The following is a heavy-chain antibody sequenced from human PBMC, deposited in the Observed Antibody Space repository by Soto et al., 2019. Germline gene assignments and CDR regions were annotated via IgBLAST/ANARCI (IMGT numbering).Heavy chain of an antibody. CDR2: ISDGGGST. J-gene: IGHJ3*02. CDR1: GFTFSKNA. Sequence: EIQLLESGGDLVQPGGSLRLSCAASGFTFSKNAMSWVRQAPGKGLEWVSAISDGGGSTYYADSVKGRFTISRDNSKNTLYLQMNSLRAEDTAVYYCAKAKEGDPGAFDIWGQGTMVTVSS. CDR3: AKAKEGDPGAFDI. V-gene: IGHV3-23*01. D-gene: IGHD2-21*02.